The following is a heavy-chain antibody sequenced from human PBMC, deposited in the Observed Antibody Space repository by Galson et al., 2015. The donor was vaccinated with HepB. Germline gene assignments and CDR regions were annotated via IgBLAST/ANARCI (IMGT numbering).Heavy chain of an antibody. D-gene: IGHD6-13*01. CDR3: PRLADRSGYSSS. J-gene: IGHJ4*02. V-gene: IGHV3-73*01. CDR2: IRIKASNNAT. CDR1: GFTFSGSA. Sequence: SLRLSCAASGFTFSGSAIHWVRQTSGKGLEWVGRIRIKASNNATAYTASLKGRFTISRDDSKNTAYLHMMSLRTEDTAVYYCPRLADRSGYSSSWGQGTLVTVSS.